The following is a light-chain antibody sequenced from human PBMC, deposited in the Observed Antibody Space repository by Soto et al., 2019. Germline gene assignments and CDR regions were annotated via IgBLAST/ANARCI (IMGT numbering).Light chain of an antibody. CDR3: CSYTSTYTLV. Sequence: QSALTQPASVSGSPGQSITISCTGTSSDIGTYNSVSWYQHHPGKAPKLLIFEVIDRPSGVSDRFSGSKSGNTASLTISGLQPEDEADYYCCSYTSTYTLVFGGGTKHTVL. J-gene: IGLJ3*02. V-gene: IGLV2-14*01. CDR2: EVI. CDR1: SSDIGTYNS.